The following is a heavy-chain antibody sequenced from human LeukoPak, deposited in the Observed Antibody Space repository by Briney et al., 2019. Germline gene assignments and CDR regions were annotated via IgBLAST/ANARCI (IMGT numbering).Heavy chain of an antibody. Sequence: GRSLRLSCAASGFTFSSYGMHWVRQAPGKGLEWVAVISYDGSNKYYADSVKGRFTISRDNSKNTLYLQMNSLRAEDTAAYYCAKDRVTMVRGVISHIPHLRKTRRYYGMDVWGKGTTVTVSS. J-gene: IGHJ6*04. CDR1: GFTFSSYG. CDR3: AKDRVTMVRGVISHIPHLRKTRRYYGMDV. CDR2: ISYDGSNK. V-gene: IGHV3-30*18. D-gene: IGHD3-10*01.